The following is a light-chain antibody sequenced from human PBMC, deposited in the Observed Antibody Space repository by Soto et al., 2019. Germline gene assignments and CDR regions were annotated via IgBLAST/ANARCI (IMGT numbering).Light chain of an antibody. CDR3: QQRSNWPPTWT. J-gene: IGKJ1*01. CDR2: DAS. V-gene: IGKV3-11*01. CDR1: QSVSSN. Sequence: EIVLTQSPATLSLSPGEVATLSCRAGQSVSSNLAWYQQNPGQAPRLLIYDASNRAPGIPARFSGSGSGTDFTLTISSLEPEDFAVYYCQQRSNWPPTWTFGQGTKVEIK.